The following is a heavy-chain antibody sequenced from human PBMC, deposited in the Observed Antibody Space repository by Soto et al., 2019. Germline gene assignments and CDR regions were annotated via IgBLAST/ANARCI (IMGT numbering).Heavy chain of an antibody. CDR1: GGSVISGSYY. V-gene: IGHV4-61*01. J-gene: IGHJ6*02. Sequence: SETLSLTCTVSGGSVISGSYYWSWIRQPPGKGLEWIGNLYYSGSTNYNPSLKSRVTILVDMSKNQFTLKLRSVTAADTAVYYCARVVVVAYDMDVWGQGTTVTVSS. CDR3: ARVVVVAYDMDV. CDR2: LYYSGST. D-gene: IGHD2-15*01.